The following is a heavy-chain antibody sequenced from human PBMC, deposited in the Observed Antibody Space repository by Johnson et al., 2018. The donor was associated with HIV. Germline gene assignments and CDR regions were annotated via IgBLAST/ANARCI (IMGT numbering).Heavy chain of an antibody. CDR2: ISWNSGSI. Sequence: VQLVESGGGLVQPGGSLRLSCAASGFTFSHAWMTWVRQAPGKGLEWVSGISWNSGSIGYADSVKGRFTISRDNAKNSLYLQMNSLRAEDTALYYCAKQYSSSWYGNAFDIWGQGTMVTVSS. CDR3: AKQYSSSWYGNAFDI. CDR1: GFTFSHAW. D-gene: IGHD6-13*01. V-gene: IGHV3-9*01. J-gene: IGHJ3*02.